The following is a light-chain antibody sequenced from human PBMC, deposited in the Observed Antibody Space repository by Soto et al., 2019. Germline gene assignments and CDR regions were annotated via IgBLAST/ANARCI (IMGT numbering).Light chain of an antibody. Sequence: EIVMTQSPATLSVSPGERATLSCRASQSVSSNLAWYQQKPGQAPRLLIYGASTRATGIPARFSGSGSGTEFNLTIGRLQSEDFALYYCQQYNNWPPYTFGQGPQLEIK. V-gene: IGKV3-15*01. J-gene: IGKJ2*01. CDR2: GAS. CDR3: QQYNNWPPYT. CDR1: QSVSSN.